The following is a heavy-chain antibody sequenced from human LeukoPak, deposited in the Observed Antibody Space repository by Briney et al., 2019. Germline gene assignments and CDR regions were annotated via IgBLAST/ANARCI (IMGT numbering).Heavy chain of an antibody. CDR2: IKQDGSEK. J-gene: IGHJ6*02. V-gene: IGHV3-7*01. CDR3: ARFPELGRGYSGYQVYYYYGMDV. Sequence: PGGSLRLSCAASGFTFSSYWMSWVRQAPGKGLEWVANIKQDGSEKYYVDSVKGRLTISRDNAKNSPYLQMNSLRAEDTAVYYCARFPELGRGYSGYQVYYYYGMDVWGQGTTVTVSS. CDR1: GFTFSSYW. D-gene: IGHD5-12*01.